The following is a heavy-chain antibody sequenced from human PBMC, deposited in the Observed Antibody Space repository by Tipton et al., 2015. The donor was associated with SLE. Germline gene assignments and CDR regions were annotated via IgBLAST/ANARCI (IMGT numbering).Heavy chain of an antibody. CDR3: ARRATTNSYDY. D-gene: IGHD1-26*01. V-gene: IGHV3-64*01. J-gene: IGHJ4*02. Sequence: SLRLSCAASGFDFSSYSMHWVRQTPGKGLEYVSAISNNGGNPYYANSVKGRFTISRDDSKNMLYLQMGSLRDEDMGVYYCARRATTNSYDYWSRGTLVTVPS. CDR2: ISNNGGNP. CDR1: GFDFSSYS.